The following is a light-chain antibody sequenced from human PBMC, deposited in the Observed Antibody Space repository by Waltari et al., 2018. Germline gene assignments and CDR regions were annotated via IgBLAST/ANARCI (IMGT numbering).Light chain of an antibody. CDR3: QTWGTGMV. J-gene: IGLJ3*02. Sequence: SASLGASVKLTCTLSSGHSSYAIAWHQQQPEKGPRFLMKLNSDGSHSKGDGIPDRFSGSSSGAERYLTISSLQSEDEADYYCQTWGTGMVFGGGTKLTVL. V-gene: IGLV4-69*01. CDR1: SGHSSYA. CDR2: LNSDGSH.